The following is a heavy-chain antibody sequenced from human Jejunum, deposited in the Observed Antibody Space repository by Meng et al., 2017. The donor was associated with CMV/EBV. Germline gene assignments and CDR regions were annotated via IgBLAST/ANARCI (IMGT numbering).Heavy chain of an antibody. CDR3: ARDGRGGSGLVPHY. CDR1: GASISSSDYY. CDR2: IYYSGST. V-gene: IGHV4-39*07. J-gene: IGHJ4*02. Sequence: HLPLQDSGPGLLKPSETLSLTCTVSGASISSSDYYWGWIRQSPGKGLEWIGTIYYSGSTYTNPSLNSAVTISVDTSKNQFSLKLSFVTAADTAVYYCARDGRGGSGLVPHYWGQGILVTVSS. D-gene: IGHD3-10*01.